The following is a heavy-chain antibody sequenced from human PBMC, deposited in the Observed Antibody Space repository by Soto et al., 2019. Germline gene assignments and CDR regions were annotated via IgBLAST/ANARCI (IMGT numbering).Heavy chain of an antibody. D-gene: IGHD3-22*01. V-gene: IGHV3-23*01. CDR3: ARDYYDSSGYYPAHYYFDY. CDR1: GFTFGSYA. Sequence: GGSLRLSCAASGFTFGSYAMSWVGQGPGKGLEWVSAISGSGGSTYYADSVKGRFTISRDNSKNTLYLQMNSLRAEDTAVYYCARDYYDSSGYYPAHYYFDYWGQGTLVTVSS. CDR2: ISGSGGST. J-gene: IGHJ4*02.